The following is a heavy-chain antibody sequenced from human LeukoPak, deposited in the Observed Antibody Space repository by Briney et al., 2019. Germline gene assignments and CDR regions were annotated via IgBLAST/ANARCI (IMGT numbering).Heavy chain of an antibody. CDR1: GFTFSSYG. J-gene: IGHJ6*03. V-gene: IGHV3-33*06. CDR2: IWYDGSNI. CDR3: EKDGDTGTAYYYYYMDV. D-gene: IGHD1-7*01. Sequence: QPGRSLRLSCAASGFTFSSYGMHWVCQAPGKGLEWVAVIWYDGSNIYYADSVRGRFTISRDNDKNTLFLQMNGLSAEDTAVYYCEKDGDTGTAYYYYYMDVWGKGTTVTVSS.